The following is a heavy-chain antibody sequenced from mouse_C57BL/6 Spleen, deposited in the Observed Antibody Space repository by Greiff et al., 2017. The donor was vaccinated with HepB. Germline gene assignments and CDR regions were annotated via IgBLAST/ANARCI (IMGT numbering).Heavy chain of an antibody. CDR1: GYTFTDYY. CDR2: IYPGSGNT. CDR3: ARGGTTVTFDY. D-gene: IGHD1-1*01. V-gene: IGHV1-76*01. J-gene: IGHJ2*01. Sequence: QVQLQQSGAELVRPGASVKLSCKASGYTFTDYYINWVKQRPGQGLEWIARIYPGSGNTYYNEKFKGKATLTAEKSSSTAYMQLSSLTSEDSAVYFCARGGTTVTFDYWGQGTTLTVSS.